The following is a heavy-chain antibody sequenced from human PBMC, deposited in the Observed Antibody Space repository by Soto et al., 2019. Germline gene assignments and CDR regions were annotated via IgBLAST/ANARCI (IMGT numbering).Heavy chain of an antibody. Sequence: ASVKVSCKASGYTFTSYYMHWVRQAPGQGLEWMGIINPSGGSTSYAQKFQGRVTMTRDTSTSTVYMELRSLRSDDTAVYYCARDQGSGWYPNWFDPWGQGTLVTVSS. CDR3: ARDQGSGWYPNWFDP. CDR1: GYTFTSYY. V-gene: IGHV1-46*01. J-gene: IGHJ5*02. CDR2: INPSGGST. D-gene: IGHD6-19*01.